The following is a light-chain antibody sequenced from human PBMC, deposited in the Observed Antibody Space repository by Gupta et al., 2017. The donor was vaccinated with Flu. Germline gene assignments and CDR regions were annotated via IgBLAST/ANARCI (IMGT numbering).Light chain of an antibody. CDR1: QSVSSY. CDR2: AAS. Sequence: RITLSCRASQSVSSYLNWYQQKPGKAPRLFIYAASSLQTGVPARFSGSGSGTDFTLTISSLQPEDFATYYCQQTYTWPPALIFGGGTKVEI. CDR3: QQTYTWPPALI. J-gene: IGKJ4*01. V-gene: IGKV1-39*01.